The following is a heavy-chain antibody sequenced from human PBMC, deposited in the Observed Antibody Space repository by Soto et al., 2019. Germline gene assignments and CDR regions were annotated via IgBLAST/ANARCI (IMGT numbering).Heavy chain of an antibody. CDR1: GGTFSSYA. Sequence: SGKVSCKASGGTFSSYAISWVRQAPGQGLEWMGRIIPILGIANYAQKFQGRVTITADKSTSTAYMELSSLRSEDTAVYYCARDPCSSTSCYQWSDYWGQGTLVTVSS. V-gene: IGHV1-69*04. D-gene: IGHD2-2*01. J-gene: IGHJ4*02. CDR3: ARDPCSSTSCYQWSDY. CDR2: IIPILGIA.